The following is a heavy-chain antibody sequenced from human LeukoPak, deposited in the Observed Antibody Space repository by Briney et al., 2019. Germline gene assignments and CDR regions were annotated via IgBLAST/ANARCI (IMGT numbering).Heavy chain of an antibody. Sequence: SETLSLTCTVSGGSISSSSYYWGWIRQPPGKGLEWIGSIYYSGNTYYNPSLKSRVTISVDTSKSQFSLKLSSVTAADTAVYYCARQVGLYYFDYWGQGTLVTVSS. CDR2: IYYSGNT. V-gene: IGHV4-39*01. J-gene: IGHJ4*02. CDR3: ARQVGLYYFDY. D-gene: IGHD1-26*01. CDR1: GGSISSSSYY.